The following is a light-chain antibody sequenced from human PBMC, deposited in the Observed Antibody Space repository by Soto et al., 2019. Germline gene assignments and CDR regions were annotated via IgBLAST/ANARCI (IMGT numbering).Light chain of an antibody. Sequence: DIQLTQSPSTLSASVGDRVTITCRASQGITGWLAWYQQKPGKAPKLLIFDASTLESGVPPRFTGSGSGTAFTLSISNLQPDDFATYYCQQYQRYWTFGHGTKVEVK. CDR3: QQYQRYWT. CDR2: DAS. J-gene: IGKJ1*01. CDR1: QGITGW. V-gene: IGKV1-5*01.